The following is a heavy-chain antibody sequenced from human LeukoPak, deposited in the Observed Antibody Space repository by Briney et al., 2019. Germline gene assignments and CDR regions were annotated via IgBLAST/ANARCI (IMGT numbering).Heavy chain of an antibody. CDR2: IIPIFGTA. CDR3: ARDESRMGDWYFDL. D-gene: IGHD2-8*01. V-gene: IGHV1-69*05. J-gene: IGHJ2*01. Sequence: SAKVSCKASGGTFSSYAISWVRQAPGQGLEWMGGIIPIFGTANYAQKFQGRVTITTDESTSTAYMELSSLRSEDTAVYYCARDESRMGDWYFDLWGRGTLVTVSS. CDR1: GGTFSSYA.